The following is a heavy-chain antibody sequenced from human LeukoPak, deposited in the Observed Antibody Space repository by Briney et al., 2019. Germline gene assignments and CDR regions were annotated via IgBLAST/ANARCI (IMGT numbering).Heavy chain of an antibody. CDR2: ISSSGSTI. V-gene: IGHV3-48*03. J-gene: IGHJ4*02. CDR1: GFTFSSYE. CDR3: AKDAYYYGSGSHFDY. Sequence: PGGSLRLSCAASGFTFSSYEMNWVRQAPGKGLEWVSYISSSGSTIYYADSVKGRFTISRDNSKNTLYLQMNSLRAEDTAVYYCAKDAYYYGSGSHFDYWGQGTLVTVSS. D-gene: IGHD3-10*01.